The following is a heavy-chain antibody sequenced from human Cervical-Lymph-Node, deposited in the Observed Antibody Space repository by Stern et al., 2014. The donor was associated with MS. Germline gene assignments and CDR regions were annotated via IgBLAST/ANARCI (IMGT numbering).Heavy chain of an antibody. D-gene: IGHD5-12*01. CDR2: HIPIFGTA. CDR3: ARGDVSGYAAFDI. J-gene: IGHJ3*02. V-gene: IGHV1-69*01. Sequence: QVQLVQSGAEVKKPGASVKVSCKASGGSFSSYAISWVRQAPGQGLEWMGGHIPIFGTATYAQQFQGRVPSTAGGSTRPAYMELSSLRSEDTAVYYCARGDVSGYAAFDIWGQGTMVPVSS. CDR1: GGSFSSYA.